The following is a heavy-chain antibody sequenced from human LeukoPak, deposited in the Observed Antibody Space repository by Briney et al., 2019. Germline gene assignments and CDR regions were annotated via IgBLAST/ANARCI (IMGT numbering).Heavy chain of an antibody. Sequence: PSETLSLTCTVSGYSISSGYYWGWIRQPPGKGLEWIGSIYHSGSTYYNPSLKSRVTMSVDTSKNQFSLKLSSVTAADTAVYYCARDLGSYYGSGGYYNYFDYWGQGTLVTVSS. CDR3: ARDLGSYYGSGGYYNYFDY. CDR1: GYSISSGYY. V-gene: IGHV4-38-2*02. J-gene: IGHJ4*02. CDR2: IYHSGST. D-gene: IGHD3-10*01.